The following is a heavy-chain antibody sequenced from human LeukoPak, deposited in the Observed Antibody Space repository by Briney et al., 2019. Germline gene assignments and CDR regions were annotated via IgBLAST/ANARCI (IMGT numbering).Heavy chain of an antibody. D-gene: IGHD1-26*01. CDR2: ISAYNGNT. Sequence: GASVKVSCKASGYTFTSYGISWVRQAPGQGLEWMGWISAYNGNTNYAQKLQGRVTMTTDTSTSTAYMELRSLRSDDTAVYYCARDGIAGAPNNWFDPWGQGTLVTVSS. V-gene: IGHV1-18*01. J-gene: IGHJ5*02. CDR1: GYTFTSYG. CDR3: ARDGIAGAPNNWFDP.